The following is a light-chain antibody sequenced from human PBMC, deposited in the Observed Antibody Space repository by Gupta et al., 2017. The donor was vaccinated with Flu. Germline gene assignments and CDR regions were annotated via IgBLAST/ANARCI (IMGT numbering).Light chain of an antibody. CDR1: EDIGCF. CDR2: LAS. J-gene: IGKJ1*01. Sequence: GDRVTVTCRADEDIGCFLACYQQQPGEAPKLLIYLASHLETGVPSRFSGSGSVTNFTLNISSLHPEDTATYFCQQSRTYPWTFGQGTRVEVK. CDR3: QQSRTYPWT. V-gene: IGKV1-12*01.